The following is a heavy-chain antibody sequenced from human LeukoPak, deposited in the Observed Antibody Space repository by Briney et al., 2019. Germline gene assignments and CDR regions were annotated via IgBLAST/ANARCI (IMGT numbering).Heavy chain of an antibody. CDR3: ARPSGGPYASFDF. D-gene: IGHD2-15*01. J-gene: IGHJ4*02. Sequence: GEFLKISCNGSGYSFTNYWIGWVRQMPGKGLEWMGVIYPGDSDTRYSPSFQGQVTISADKSISTAYLQWSSLKASDTAMYYCARPSGGPYASFDFWGQGTLVTVSS. CDR2: IYPGDSDT. V-gene: IGHV5-51*01. CDR1: GYSFTNYW.